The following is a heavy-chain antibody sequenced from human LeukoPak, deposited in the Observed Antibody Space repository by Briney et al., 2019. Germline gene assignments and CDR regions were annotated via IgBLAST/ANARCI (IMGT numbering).Heavy chain of an antibody. CDR2: ISYDGSNK. CDR1: GFTFSSYA. V-gene: IGHV3-30*04. CDR3: AREGLRYFDWLLTSTGYYGMDV. J-gene: IGHJ6*04. D-gene: IGHD3-9*01. Sequence: GRSLRLSCAASGFTFSSYAMHWVRQAPGKGLEWVAVISYDGSNKYYADSVKGRFTISRDNSKNTLYLQMNSLRAEDTAVYYCAREGLRYFDWLLTSTGYYGMDVWGKGTTVTVSS.